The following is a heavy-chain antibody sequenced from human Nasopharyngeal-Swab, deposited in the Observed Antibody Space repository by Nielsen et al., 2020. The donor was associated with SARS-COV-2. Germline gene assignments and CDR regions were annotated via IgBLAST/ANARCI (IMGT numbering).Heavy chain of an antibody. CDR2: INHSGST. V-gene: IGHV4-34*01. D-gene: IGHD5-12*01. CDR3: ARASDFEYSGHATYGMDV. CDR1: GGSFSGYY. Sequence: SETLSLTCAVYGGSFSGYYWSWIRQPPGKGLEWIGEINHSGSTNYNPSLKSRVTISVDTSKNQFSLRLISVTAADTAVYYCARASDFEYSGHATYGMDVWGQGTTVTVSS. J-gene: IGHJ6*02.